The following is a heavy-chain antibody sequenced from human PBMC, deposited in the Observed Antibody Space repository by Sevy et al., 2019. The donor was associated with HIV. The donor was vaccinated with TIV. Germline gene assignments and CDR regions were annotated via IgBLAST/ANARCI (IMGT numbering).Heavy chain of an antibody. D-gene: IGHD7-27*01. J-gene: IGHJ4*02. CDR1: GFTFSNYA. Sequence: GGSLRLSCAASGFTFSNYAMHWVRQAPGKGLECVALVSSDGSRINNADSVKGRFTISRDNSKNTLHRQMNSLRTEDTAGYYCAKDQLGSIDYWGQGTLVTVSS. CDR2: VSSDGSRI. CDR3: AKDQLGSIDY. V-gene: IGHV3-30-3*01.